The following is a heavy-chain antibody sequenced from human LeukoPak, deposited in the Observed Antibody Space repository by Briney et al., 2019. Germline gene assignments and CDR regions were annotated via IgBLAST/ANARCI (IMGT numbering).Heavy chain of an antibody. CDR3: AKQKKDYYESSRHYYFVY. CDR2: IVAGSGNT. D-gene: IGHD3-22*01. V-gene: IGHV1-58*01. J-gene: IGHJ4*02. CDR1: GFTFTSSA. Sequence: SVKVSCKASGFTFTSSAVQWVRQARGQRLEWVGRIVAGSGNTNYAQKFQERVTITRDMSTSTAYMELSSLRSEDTAVYYCAKQKKDYYESSRHYYFVYWGQGTLVTVSS.